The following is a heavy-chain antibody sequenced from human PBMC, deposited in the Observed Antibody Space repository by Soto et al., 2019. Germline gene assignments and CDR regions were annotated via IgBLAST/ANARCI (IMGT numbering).Heavy chain of an antibody. CDR2: IIPIFGTS. CDR3: AFGDISKFSEV. V-gene: IGHV1-69*06. J-gene: IGHJ6*04. CDR1: GGTFSSYA. Sequence: ASVNVSCKASGGTFSSYAISWVRQAPGQGLEWMGGIIPIFGTSNYAQKFQGRVTITADKSTSTAYMELSSLRSEDTAVYYCAFGDISKFSEVWGKGTTVSVSS. D-gene: IGHD3-9*01.